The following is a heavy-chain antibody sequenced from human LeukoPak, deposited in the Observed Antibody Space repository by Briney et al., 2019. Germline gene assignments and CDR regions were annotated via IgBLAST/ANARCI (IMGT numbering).Heavy chain of an antibody. D-gene: IGHD2/OR15-2a*01. CDR1: GYTFTSYY. Sequence: GASVKVSCKASGYTFTSYYMHWVRQAPGQGLEWMGWINPNSGGTNYAQKFQGRVTMTRDTSISTAYMELSRLRSDDTAVYYCARAVGGSTTWFDPWGQGTLVTVSS. J-gene: IGHJ5*02. CDR2: INPNSGGT. V-gene: IGHV1-2*02. CDR3: ARAVGGSTTWFDP.